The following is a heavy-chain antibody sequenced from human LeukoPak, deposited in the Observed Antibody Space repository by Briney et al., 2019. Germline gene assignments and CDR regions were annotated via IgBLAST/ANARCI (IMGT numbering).Heavy chain of an antibody. J-gene: IGHJ5*02. CDR1: GGSISSSSYY. V-gene: IGHV4-61*01. Sequence: SETLSLTCTVSGGSISSSSYYWNWIRQPPGKGLEWIGYIYYSGSTNYNPSLKSRVTISLDTSKNQFSLNLTSVTAADTAVYYCARFTPQGYGWGGYNRFDPWGQGTLVTVSS. CDR3: ARFTPQGYGWGGYNRFDP. CDR2: IYYSGST. D-gene: IGHD3-16*01.